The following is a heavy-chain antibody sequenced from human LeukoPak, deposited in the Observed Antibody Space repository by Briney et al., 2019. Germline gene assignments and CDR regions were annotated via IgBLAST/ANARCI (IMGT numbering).Heavy chain of an antibody. CDR1: GFTFSSYS. V-gene: IGHV3-48*02. Sequence: PGGSLRLSCAASGFTFSSYSMNWVRQAPGKGLEWVSYISRSSSTIYYADSVKGRFTISRDNAKNSLYLQMNSLRDEDTAVYYCARAHDYGDFPTGDYWGQGTLVTVSS. CDR3: ARAHDYGDFPTGDY. CDR2: ISRSSSTI. D-gene: IGHD4-17*01. J-gene: IGHJ4*02.